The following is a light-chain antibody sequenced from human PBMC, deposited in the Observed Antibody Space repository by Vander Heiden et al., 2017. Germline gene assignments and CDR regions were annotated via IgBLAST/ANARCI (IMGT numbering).Light chain of an antibody. V-gene: IGLV1-44*01. CDR3: GAWDDSLNGPV. CDR1: SSNIGINA. CDR2: SDN. Sequence: QSVLTQPPSASGTPGQRVTISCSGSSSNIGINAVNWYQHLPGMAPKLLTHSDNQRPSGVPDRFSGSKSGTSASLAINGLQSEDEADYYCGAWDDSLNGPVFGGGTKLTVL. J-gene: IGLJ3*02.